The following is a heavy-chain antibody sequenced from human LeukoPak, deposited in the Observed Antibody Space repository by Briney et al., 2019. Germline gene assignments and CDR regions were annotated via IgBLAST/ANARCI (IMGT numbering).Heavy chain of an antibody. V-gene: IGHV3-48*02. D-gene: IGHD3-9*01. CDR2: ISSSSSAI. J-gene: IGHJ4*02. CDR1: GFAFSSYT. CDR3: ARGALRYSDY. Sequence: PGGSLRLSGAASGFAFSSYTMNWVRQAPGKGLEWVSSISSSSSAIYYAASVKGRFTISRDNAKNSLYLQMNSLRDEDTAVYYCARGALRYSDYWGQGTLVTVSS.